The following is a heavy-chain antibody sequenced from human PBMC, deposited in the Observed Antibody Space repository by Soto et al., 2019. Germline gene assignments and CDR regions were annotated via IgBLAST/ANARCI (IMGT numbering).Heavy chain of an antibody. CDR2: IKQDGSEK. J-gene: IGHJ5*02. CDR3: ARENREHANYYGSGSPTTRGNWFDP. V-gene: IGHV3-7*01. CDR1: GFTFSSYW. D-gene: IGHD3-10*01. Sequence: GGSLRLSCAASGFTFSSYWMSWVRQAPGKGLEWVANIKQDGSEKYYVDSVKGRFTISRDNAKNSLYLQMNSLRAEDTAVYYCARENREHANYYGSGSPTTRGNWFDPWGQGTLVTVSS.